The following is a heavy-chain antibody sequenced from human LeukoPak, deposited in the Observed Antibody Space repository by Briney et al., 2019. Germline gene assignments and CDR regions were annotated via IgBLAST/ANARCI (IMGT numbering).Heavy chain of an antibody. CDR3: ARPMAGSEYFQH. CDR1: GGTFSSYA. J-gene: IGHJ1*01. CDR2: IIPIFGTA. V-gene: IGHV1-69*05. D-gene: IGHD6-19*01. Sequence: ASVNVSCKASGGTFSSYAISWVRQAPGQGLEWMGGIIPIFGTANYAQKFQGRVTMTRDTSTSTVYMELSSLRSEDTAVYYCARPMAGSEYFQHWGQGTLVTVSS.